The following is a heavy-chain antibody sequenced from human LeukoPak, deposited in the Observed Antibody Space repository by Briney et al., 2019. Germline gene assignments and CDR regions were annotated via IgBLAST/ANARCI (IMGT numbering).Heavy chain of an antibody. CDR3: ARGHTWLGLVLRVAFDL. J-gene: IGHJ3*01. D-gene: IGHD2/OR15-2a*01. V-gene: IGHV4-34*01. Sequence: SETLSLTCEVYGESLSGYYWSWIRQSPGKGLEWIGETTRSGTIVYNPSLNSRSTISVEMSKNQVSLNLSSVTAADTAVYYCARGHTWLGLVLRVAFDLWGQGTMVTVSS. CDR1: GESLSGYY. CDR2: TTRSGTI.